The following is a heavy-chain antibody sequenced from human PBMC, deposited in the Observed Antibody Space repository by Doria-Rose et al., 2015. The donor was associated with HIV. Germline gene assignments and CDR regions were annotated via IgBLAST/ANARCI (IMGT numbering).Heavy chain of an antibody. V-gene: IGHV4-59*01. CDR2: ICSTEST. CDR1: GGSISHYY. CDR3: ARVLSGTYDY. Sequence: QVQLQESGPGLVKPSETLSLTCSVSGGSISHYYWSWIRQPPGKGLEYIGDICSTESTNYRPSLKSRVSISIDTSKNKFSLRLSSVTAADTAVYYCARVLSGTYDYWGQGTLVTVSS. D-gene: IGHD1-26*01. J-gene: IGHJ4*02.